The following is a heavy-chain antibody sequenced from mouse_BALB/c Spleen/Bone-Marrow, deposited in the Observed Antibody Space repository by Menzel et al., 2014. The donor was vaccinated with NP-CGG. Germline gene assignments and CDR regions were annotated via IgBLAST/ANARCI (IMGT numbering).Heavy chain of an antibody. CDR2: IWSGGST. J-gene: IGHJ4*01. D-gene: IGHD4-1*01. CDR3: ASNWDYAMDY. CDR1: CFSLTSYG. Sequence: VKLVESGPGLVQPSQSLSITCIVSCFSLTSYGVHWVRQSPGKGLEWLGVIWSGGSTDYNAAFISRLSITKDNSKSQVFFKMNSLQANDTAIYYCASNWDYAMDYWGQGTSVTVSS. V-gene: IGHV2-2*02.